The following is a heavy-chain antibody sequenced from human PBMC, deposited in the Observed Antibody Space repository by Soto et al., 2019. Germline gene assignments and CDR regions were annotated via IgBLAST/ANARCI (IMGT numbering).Heavy chain of an antibody. D-gene: IGHD2-15*01. J-gene: IGHJ2*01. CDR2: ISYDGSNK. CDR3: AKDSTLAVVTPLSYFDL. Sequence: GGSLRLSCAASGFTFSSYGMHWVRQAPGKGLEWVAVISYDGSNKYYADSVKGRFTISRDNSKNTLYLQMNSLRAEDTAVYYCAKDSTLAVVTPLSYFDLWGRGTLVTVSS. CDR1: GFTFSSYG. V-gene: IGHV3-30*18.